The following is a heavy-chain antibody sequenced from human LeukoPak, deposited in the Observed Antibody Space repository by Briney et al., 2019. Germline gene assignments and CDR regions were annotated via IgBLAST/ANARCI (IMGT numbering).Heavy chain of an antibody. CDR1: GGSISSGSYY. V-gene: IGHV4-61*02. CDR2: IYTSGST. Sequence: SETLSLTCTVSGGSISSGSYYWSWIRQPAGKGLEWIGRIYTSGSTNCNPSLKSRVTISVDTSKNQYSLKRSSVTAADTAVYYCAREWGWLPYYYYMDVWGKGTTVTVSS. CDR3: AREWGWLPYYYYMDV. J-gene: IGHJ6*03. D-gene: IGHD5-12*01.